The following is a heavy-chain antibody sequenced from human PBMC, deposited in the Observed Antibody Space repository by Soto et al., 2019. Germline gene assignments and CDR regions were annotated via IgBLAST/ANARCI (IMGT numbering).Heavy chain of an antibody. CDR2: ISAYSGDK. J-gene: IGHJ6*02. CDR1: GYSFTSYG. V-gene: IGHV1-18*01. Sequence: QVQLVQSGAEVKKPGASVKVSCKASGYSFTSYGISWVRQAPGQGLEWMGWISAYSGDKTYAQKLRGRVTMTTDKSTTIAHMEQRSLRSDDTAVYYCARDLNSGFTSGYYHYGMDVWGQGTTVTVSS. CDR3: ARDLNSGFTSGYYHYGMDV. D-gene: IGHD3-22*01.